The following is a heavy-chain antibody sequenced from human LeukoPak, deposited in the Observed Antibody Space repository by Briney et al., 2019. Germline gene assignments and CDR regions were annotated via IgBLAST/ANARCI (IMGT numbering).Heavy chain of an antibody. D-gene: IGHD3-22*01. CDR3: ARDYYDSSGYPPGPETRYMDV. CDR2: INPSGGST. CDR1: GYTFTSYY. J-gene: IGHJ6*03. V-gene: IGHV1-46*01. Sequence: ASVKVSCKASGYTFTSYYMHWVRQAPGQGLEWMGIINPSGGSTSYAQKFQGRVTMTRDMSTSTVYMELSSLRSEDTAVYYCARDYYDSSGYPPGPETRYMDVWGKGTTVTVSS.